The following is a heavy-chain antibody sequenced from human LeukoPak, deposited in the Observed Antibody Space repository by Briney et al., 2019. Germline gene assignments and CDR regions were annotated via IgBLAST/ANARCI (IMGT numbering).Heavy chain of an antibody. D-gene: IGHD3-3*01. J-gene: IGHJ4*02. CDR1: GFTFSSYW. Sequence: GGSLRLSCAASGFTFSSYWMSWVRQAPGKGLEWVANIKQDGSEKYYVDSVKGRFTISRDNAKNSLYLQMNSLRAEDTAVYYCARREYDFWSGYSGGVDYWGQGTLVTVSS. CDR3: ARREYDFWSGYSGGVDY. V-gene: IGHV3-7*01. CDR2: IKQDGSEK.